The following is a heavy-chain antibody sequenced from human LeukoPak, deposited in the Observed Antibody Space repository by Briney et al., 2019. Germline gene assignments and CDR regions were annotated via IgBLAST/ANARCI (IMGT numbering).Heavy chain of an antibody. CDR3: AKTSMVRGVIPMDV. J-gene: IGHJ6*03. Sequence: GGSLRLSCAASGFTFDDYAMHWVRQAPGKGLEWVSLISWDGGSTYYADSVKGRFTISRDNSKNSLYLRMNSLRAEDTALYYCAKTSMVRGVIPMDVWGKGTTVTVSS. CDR2: ISWDGGST. V-gene: IGHV3-43D*03. D-gene: IGHD3-10*01. CDR1: GFTFDDYA.